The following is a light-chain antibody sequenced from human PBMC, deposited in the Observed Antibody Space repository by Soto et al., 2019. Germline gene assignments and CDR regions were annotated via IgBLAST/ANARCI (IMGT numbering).Light chain of an antibody. V-gene: IGKV1-39*01. CDR2: ATS. J-gene: IGKJ3*01. CDR1: QSVSRY. Sequence: DIQMTQSPSSLSASVGDSVSITCRTSQSVSRYVNWYQQKAGTAPKLLIYATSKLQSGVPSRFSCSGSGTDFTLSISSLQPEDVATYYCQQSYGIPPFTFGPGTRVDI. CDR3: QQSYGIPPFT.